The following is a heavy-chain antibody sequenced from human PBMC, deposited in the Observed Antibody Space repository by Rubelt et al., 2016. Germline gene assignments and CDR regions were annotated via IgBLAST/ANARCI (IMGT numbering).Heavy chain of an antibody. J-gene: IGHJ3*02. Sequence: QVQLQESGPGLVKPSQTLSLTCTVSGGSISSGGYYWSWIRQHPGKGLEWIGYTYYSGSTNYNPSFESVVTIPVDTSKNQFSLKLSSVTAADTAVDYCARLLYYESIPDAFDIWGQGTMVTVSS. CDR3: ARLLYYESIPDAFDI. V-gene: IGHV4-31*01. D-gene: IGHD3-22*01. CDR1: GGSISSGGYY. CDR2: TYYSGST.